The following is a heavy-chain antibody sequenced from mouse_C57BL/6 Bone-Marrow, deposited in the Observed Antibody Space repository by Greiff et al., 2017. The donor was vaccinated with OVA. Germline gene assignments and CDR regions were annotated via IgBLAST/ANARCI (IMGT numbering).Heavy chain of an antibody. Sequence: VQLQQSGAELVRPGTSVKLSCKASGYTFTSYWMHWVKQRPGQGLEWIGVIDPSDSYTNYNQKFKGKATLTVDTSSSTAYMQLSSLTSEDSAVYYCARQEDWYFDVWGTGTTVTVSS. CDR2: IDPSDSYT. J-gene: IGHJ1*03. CDR1: GYTFTSYW. V-gene: IGHV1-59*01. CDR3: ARQEDWYFDV.